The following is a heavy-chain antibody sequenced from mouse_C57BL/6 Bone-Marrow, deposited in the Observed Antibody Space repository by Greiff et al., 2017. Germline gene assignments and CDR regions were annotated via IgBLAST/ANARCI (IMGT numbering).Heavy chain of an antibody. Sequence: EVQLVESGGDLVKPGGSLKLSCAASGFTFSSYGMSWVRQTPDKRLEWVATISSGGSYTYYPDSVKGRFTISRANAKNTLYLQMSSVKTEDTARYYCATMVTTKAMDYWGQGTSVTVSS. CDR3: ATMVTTKAMDY. J-gene: IGHJ4*01. CDR2: ISSGGSYT. D-gene: IGHD2-1*01. CDR1: GFTFSSYG. V-gene: IGHV5-6*01.